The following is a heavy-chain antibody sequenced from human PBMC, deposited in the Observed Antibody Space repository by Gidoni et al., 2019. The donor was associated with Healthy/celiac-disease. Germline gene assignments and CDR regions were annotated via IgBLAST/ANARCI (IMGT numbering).Heavy chain of an antibody. CDR2: INSDGSST. CDR1: GFTFSSYW. D-gene: IGHD6-13*01. V-gene: IGHV3-74*01. CDR3: ARTYSSSREFDY. J-gene: IGHJ4*02. Sequence: VQLVESVGGSVQPGGSLRLTCAASGFTFSSYWMHWVRQAPGKGLVWVSRINSDGSSTSYADSVKGRFTISRDNAKNTLYLQMNSLRAEDTAVYYCARTYSSSREFDYWGQGTLVTVSS.